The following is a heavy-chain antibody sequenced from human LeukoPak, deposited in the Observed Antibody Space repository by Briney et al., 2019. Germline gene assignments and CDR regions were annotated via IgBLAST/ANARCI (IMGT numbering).Heavy chain of an antibody. V-gene: IGHV1-69*05. D-gene: IGHD6-13*01. CDR2: IIPIFGTA. J-gene: IGHJ4*02. CDR1: GGTFSSYA. CDR3: AREEAGDFDY. Sequence: SVKVSCKASGGTFSSYAISWVRQAPGQGLEWMGRIIPIFGTANYAQKFQGRVTITTDESTSTAYMELSRLRSEDTAVYYCAREEAGDFDYWGQGTLVTVSS.